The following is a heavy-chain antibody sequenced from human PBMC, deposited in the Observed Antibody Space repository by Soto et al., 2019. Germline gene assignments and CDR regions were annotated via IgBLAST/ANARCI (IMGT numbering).Heavy chain of an antibody. CDR3: ARLELNYYYYGMDV. Sequence: VASVKVSCKASGYTFTSYGISWVRQAPGQGLEWMGWISAYNGNTNYAQKLQGRVTMTTDTSTSTAYMELRSLRSDDTAVYYCARLELNYYYYGMDVWGQGTTVTVYS. CDR1: GYTFTSYG. J-gene: IGHJ6*02. D-gene: IGHD1-7*01. V-gene: IGHV1-18*01. CDR2: ISAYNGNT.